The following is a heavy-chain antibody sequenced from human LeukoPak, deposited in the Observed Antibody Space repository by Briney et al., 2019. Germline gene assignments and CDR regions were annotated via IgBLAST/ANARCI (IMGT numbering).Heavy chain of an antibody. CDR1: GFTFSTYT. Sequence: PGSSLRLSCAASGFTFSTYTINWVRQAPGKGLEWVSSISSSSSYIYYADSVKGRFTISRDNAKNSLYLQMNSLRAEDTALYCCGSLRDRRGEAFDIWGQGTMVTVSS. J-gene: IGHJ3*02. V-gene: IGHV3-21*01. CDR2: ISSSSSYI. D-gene: IGHD3-10*01. CDR3: GSLRDRRGEAFDI.